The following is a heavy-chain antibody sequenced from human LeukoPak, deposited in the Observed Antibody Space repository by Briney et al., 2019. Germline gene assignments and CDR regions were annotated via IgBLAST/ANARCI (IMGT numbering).Heavy chain of an antibody. CDR2: IKNDGSET. J-gene: IGHJ4*02. CDR1: GFTFSNYW. V-gene: IGHV3-7*01. Sequence: SGGSLRPSCAASGFTFSNYWMSWFRQAPGKGLEWVAIIKNDGSETYYVDSVRGRFTISRDTAKTSLFLQMSTLRAEDTAVYYCARDPLRGDGYAFDNWGQGTQVTVSS. CDR3: ARDPLRGDGYAFDN. D-gene: IGHD5-24*01.